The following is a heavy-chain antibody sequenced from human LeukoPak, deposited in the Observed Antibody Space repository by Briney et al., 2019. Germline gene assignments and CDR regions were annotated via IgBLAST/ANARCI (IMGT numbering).Heavy chain of an antibody. J-gene: IGHJ5*02. D-gene: IGHD3-22*01. Sequence: SETLSLTCTVSGGSISRYFWSWIRQPPGKGLEWLGYIYYSGSTNSNPSLRSRVTISVDTSKNQVSLKLSSVTAVDTAVYYCARHEGDTSGSYMYNWFDPWGQGTLVTVSS. CDR1: GGSISRYF. V-gene: IGHV4-59*08. CDR3: ARHEGDTSGSYMYNWFDP. CDR2: IYYSGST.